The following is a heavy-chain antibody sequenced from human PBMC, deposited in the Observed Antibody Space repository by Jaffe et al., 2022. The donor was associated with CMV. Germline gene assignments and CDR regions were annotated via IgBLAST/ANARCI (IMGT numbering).Heavy chain of an antibody. J-gene: IGHJ4*02. CDR2: IKQDGSEK. CDR1: GFTFSTYW. D-gene: IGHD2-15*01. Sequence: EVHLVESGGGLVQPGGSLRLSCEASGFTFSTYWMTWVRQAPGKGLEWVANIKQDGSEKYYVDSVKGRFTISRDNAKNSLYLQMNSLTDEDTAVYYCARGPFVVMAAPDYWGQGTLVTVSS. CDR3: ARGPFVVMAAPDY. V-gene: IGHV3-7*03.